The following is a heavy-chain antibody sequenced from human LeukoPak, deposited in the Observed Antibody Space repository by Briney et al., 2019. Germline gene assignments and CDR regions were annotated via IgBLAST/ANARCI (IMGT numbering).Heavy chain of an antibody. CDR3: AKDMAAAGVYGMDV. Sequence: GRSLRLSCAASGFTFDDYAMHWVRQAPGKGLEWVSGISWNSGSIGYADSVKGRFTISRDNAKNSLYLQMNSLRAEDTALYYCAKDMAAAGVYGMDVWGKGTTVTVSS. D-gene: IGHD6-13*01. V-gene: IGHV3-9*01. J-gene: IGHJ6*04. CDR1: GFTFDDYA. CDR2: ISWNSGSI.